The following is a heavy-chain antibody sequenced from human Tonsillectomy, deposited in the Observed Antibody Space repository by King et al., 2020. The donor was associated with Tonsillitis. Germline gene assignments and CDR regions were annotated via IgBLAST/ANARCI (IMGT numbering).Heavy chain of an antibody. Sequence: VQLVESGAEVKKPGASVKVSCKASGYTFTRHYMHWVRQAPGQGLEWVGMINPTGGTTSYAQKLEGRVTMTRDTSTSTVYMELSGLRSEDTAVYYCASARSMERELLPPVPGGFDIGGQGTMVTVSS. CDR3: ASARSMERELLPPVPGGFDI. V-gene: IGHV1-46*03. D-gene: IGHD1-26*01. CDR2: INPTGGTT. CDR1: GYTFTRHY. J-gene: IGHJ3*02.